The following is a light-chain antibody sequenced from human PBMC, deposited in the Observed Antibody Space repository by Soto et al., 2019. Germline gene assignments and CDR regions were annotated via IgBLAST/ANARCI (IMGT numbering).Light chain of an antibody. CDR2: DTS. V-gene: IGKV3D-20*02. CDR3: QQRSNWPIT. CDR1: QSVGGSS. J-gene: IGKJ5*01. Sequence: ETVLTQSPGTLSLSPGERATVSCRASQSVGGSSLAWYQQRPGQAPRLLIYDTSKRATGIPDRFSGSGSGTDFTLTISRLEPEDFAVYYCQQRSNWPITFGQGTRLEI.